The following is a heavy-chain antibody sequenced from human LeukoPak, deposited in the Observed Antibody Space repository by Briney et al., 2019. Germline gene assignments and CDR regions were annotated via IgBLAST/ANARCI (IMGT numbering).Heavy chain of an antibody. CDR1: GFTFSTYW. D-gene: IGHD3-10*01. J-gene: IGHJ4*02. V-gene: IGHV3-7*01. CDR2: IKQDGSER. Sequence: GGSLRLSCSASGFTFSTYWMSWVRQAPGKGLEWVANIKQDGSERYYVDSVKGRFTISRDNAKNSLYLQMNSLRAEDTAVYYCATDQAGGLDSWGQGTLVTVSS. CDR3: ATDQAGGLDS.